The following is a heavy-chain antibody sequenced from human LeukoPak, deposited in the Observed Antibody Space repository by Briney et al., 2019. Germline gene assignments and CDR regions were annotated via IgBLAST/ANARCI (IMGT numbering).Heavy chain of an antibody. Sequence: SETLSLTCTVSGGSISSYYWSWIRQPPGKGLEWIGYIYYSGSTNYNPSLKSRVTISVDTSKNQFSLELSSVTAADTAVYYCARDGRYCSGGSCYRTFDIWGQGTMVTASS. CDR3: ARDGRYCSGGSCYRTFDI. CDR1: GGSISSYY. J-gene: IGHJ3*02. CDR2: IYYSGST. V-gene: IGHV4-59*01. D-gene: IGHD2-15*01.